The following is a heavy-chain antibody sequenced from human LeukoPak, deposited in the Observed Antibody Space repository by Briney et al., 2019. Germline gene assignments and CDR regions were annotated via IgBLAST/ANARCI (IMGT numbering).Heavy chain of an antibody. CDR3: ARVSSKATVRGLITKKNYYYYYMGV. Sequence: GGSLRLSCAASGFTFSSYWMSWVRQAPGKGLEWVANIKQDGSEKYYVDSVKGRFTISRDNAKNSLYLQMNSLRAEGTAVYYCARVSSKATVRGLITKKNYYYYYMGVWGKGTTVTISS. CDR1: GFTFSSYW. D-gene: IGHD3-10*01. V-gene: IGHV3-7*01. CDR2: IKQDGSEK. J-gene: IGHJ6*03.